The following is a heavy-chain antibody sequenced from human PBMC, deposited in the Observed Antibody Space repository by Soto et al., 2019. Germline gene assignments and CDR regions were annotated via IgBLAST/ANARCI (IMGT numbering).Heavy chain of an antibody. D-gene: IGHD2-15*01. V-gene: IGHV1-69*12. Sequence: QVQLVQSGAEVKKPGSSMKVSCKASGGIFSDLAFSWVRQAPGQGPEWMGGIMPIFGRPDYGQKFRGRVTITAYESTSTAYVELRSLTSEDTVVYYCATWLRTGGLVNYYYGMDVWGQGTTVTVSS. CDR2: IMPIFGRP. CDR1: GGIFSDLA. CDR3: ATWLRTGGLVNYYYGMDV. J-gene: IGHJ6*02.